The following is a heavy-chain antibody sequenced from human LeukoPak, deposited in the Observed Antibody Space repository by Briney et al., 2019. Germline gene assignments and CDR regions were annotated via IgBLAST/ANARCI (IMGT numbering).Heavy chain of an antibody. D-gene: IGHD2-21*01. CDR1: GFIFSTYT. Sequence: GGSLRLSCTASGFIFSTYTMNWVRQAPGKGLEWVANIKQDGSEKYYVDSVKGRFTISRDNAKNSLYLQMNSLRAEDTAVYYCARMGETDAFDIWGQGTMVTVSS. CDR2: IKQDGSEK. J-gene: IGHJ3*02. CDR3: ARMGETDAFDI. V-gene: IGHV3-7*01.